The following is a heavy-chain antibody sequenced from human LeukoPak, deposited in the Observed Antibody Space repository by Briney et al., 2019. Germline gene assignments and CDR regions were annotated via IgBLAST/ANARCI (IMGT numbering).Heavy chain of an antibody. CDR3: ARSLPHTVVTPYY. CDR2: INPNSGGT. J-gene: IGHJ4*02. V-gene: IGHV1-2*02. Sequence: ASVKVSCRACGYTFTSYGIRWVRQAPGQGLEWMGWINPNSGGTNYAQKFQGRVTMTRDTSISTAYMELSRLRSDDTAVYYCARSLPHTVVTPYYWGQGTLVTVSS. D-gene: IGHD4-23*01. CDR1: GYTFTSYG.